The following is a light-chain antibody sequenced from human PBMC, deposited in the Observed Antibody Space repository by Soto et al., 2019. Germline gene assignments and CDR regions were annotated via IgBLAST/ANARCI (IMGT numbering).Light chain of an antibody. CDR3: QQYGSSPLT. CDR2: GAS. Sequence: EFVLTQSPCTLSWSAGERATLSCRASQSVRSNYLAWYQQKHGQAPRLLIYGASSRATGISDRFSGSGYGTDFTLTISRLETEDFAVYYCQQYGSSPLTFGGGTKVDIK. CDR1: QSVRSNY. J-gene: IGKJ4*01. V-gene: IGKV3-20*01.